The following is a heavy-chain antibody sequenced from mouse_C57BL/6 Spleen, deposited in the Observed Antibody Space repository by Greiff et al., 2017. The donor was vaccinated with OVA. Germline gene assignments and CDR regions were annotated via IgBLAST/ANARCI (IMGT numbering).Heavy chain of an antibody. J-gene: IGHJ3*01. CDR2: IYPGDGDT. Sequence: VHLVESGPELVKPGASVKISCKASGYAFSSSWMNWVKQRPGKGLEWIGRIYPGDGDTNYNGKFKGKATLTADKSSSTAYMQLSSLTSEDSAVYFCAKAYSAPWFAYWGQGTLVTVSA. V-gene: IGHV1-82*01. CDR3: AKAYSAPWFAY. CDR1: GYAFSSSW. D-gene: IGHD2-12*01.